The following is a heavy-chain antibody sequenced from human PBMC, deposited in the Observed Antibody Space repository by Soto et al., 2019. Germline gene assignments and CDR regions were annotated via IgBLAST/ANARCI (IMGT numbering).Heavy chain of an antibody. J-gene: IGHJ6*02. V-gene: IGHV3-21*01. CDR3: ASNRGAPASEDYYYYGMDV. CDR1: GFTFSSYS. CDR2: ISSSSSYI. Sequence: GGSLRLSCAASGFTFSSYSMNWVRQAPGKGLEWVSSISSSSSYIYYADSVKGRFTISRDNAKNSLYLQMNSLRAEDTAVYYCASNRGAPASEDYYYYGMDVWGQGTTVTVSS. D-gene: IGHD3-10*01.